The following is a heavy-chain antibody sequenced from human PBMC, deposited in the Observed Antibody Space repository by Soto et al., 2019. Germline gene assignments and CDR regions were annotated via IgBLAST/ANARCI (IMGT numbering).Heavy chain of an antibody. D-gene: IGHD6-19*01. J-gene: IGHJ3*02. CDR1: GFTFSSYA. CDR3: AKEDPSYSSGWLDAFDI. Sequence: EVPLLESGGGLVQPGGSLRLSCAASGFTFSSYAMSWVRQAPGKGLEWVSAISGSGGSTSYADSVKGRFTISRDNSKNTLYLQMNSLRAEDTAVYYCAKEDPSYSSGWLDAFDIWGQGTMVTVSS. CDR2: ISGSGGST. V-gene: IGHV3-23*01.